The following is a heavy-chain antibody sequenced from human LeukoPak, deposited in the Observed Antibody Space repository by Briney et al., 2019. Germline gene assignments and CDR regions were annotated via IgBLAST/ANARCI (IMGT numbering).Heavy chain of an antibody. J-gene: IGHJ3*02. CDR1: GGSISSYY. CDR3: AGRGYSYTPRAFDI. CDR2: IYTSGST. Sequence: SETLSLTCTVSGGSISSYYWSWIRQPAGKGLEWIGRIYTSGSTNYNPSLKSRVTMSVDTSKNQFSLKLSSVTAADTAVYYCAGRGYSYTPRAFDIWGQGTMVTVSS. V-gene: IGHV4-4*07. D-gene: IGHD5-12*01.